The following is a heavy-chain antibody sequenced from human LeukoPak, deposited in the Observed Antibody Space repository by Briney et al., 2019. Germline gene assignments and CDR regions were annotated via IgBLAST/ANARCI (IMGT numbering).Heavy chain of an antibody. Sequence: PGGSLRLSCAASGFTFSSYSMNWVRQAPGKGLEWVSVIYSGGSTYYADSVKGRFTISRDNSKNTLYLQMNSLRAEDTAVYYCATSSGWSYYFDYWGQGTLVTVSS. CDR3: ATSSGWSYYFDY. D-gene: IGHD6-19*01. CDR2: IYSGGST. V-gene: IGHV3-53*01. CDR1: GFTFSSYS. J-gene: IGHJ4*02.